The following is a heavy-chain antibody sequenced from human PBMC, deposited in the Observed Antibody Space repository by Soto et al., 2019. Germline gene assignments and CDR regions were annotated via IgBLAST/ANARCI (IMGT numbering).Heavy chain of an antibody. V-gene: IGHV4-30-4*01. CDR1: GASFSSGDYY. D-gene: IGHD4-17*01. Sequence: QVQLQESGPGLVKPSQTLSLTCTVSGASFSSGDYYWSWMRQPPGRGLEWIGYIYYSVRTHYNPSLESRVTRSQDMSKNQFCLNLTSVTAADTAIYYCVRDNYGDYDFWGQGTLVTVSS. J-gene: IGHJ4*02. CDR3: VRDNYGDYDF. CDR2: IYYSVRT.